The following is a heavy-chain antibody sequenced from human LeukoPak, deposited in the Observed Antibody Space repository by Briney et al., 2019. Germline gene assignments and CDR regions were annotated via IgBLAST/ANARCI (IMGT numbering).Heavy chain of an antibody. CDR3: ARSRGIAAAGKYYYYYMDV. D-gene: IGHD6-13*01. J-gene: IGHJ6*03. CDR1: GGSFSGYY. CDR2: INHSGST. Sequence: PSETLSLTCAVYGGSFSGYYWSWIRQPPGKGLEWIGEINHSGSTNYNPSLKSRVTISVDTSKNQFSLKLSSVTAADTAVYYCARSRGIAAAGKYYYYYMDVWGKGTTVTVSS. V-gene: IGHV4-34*01.